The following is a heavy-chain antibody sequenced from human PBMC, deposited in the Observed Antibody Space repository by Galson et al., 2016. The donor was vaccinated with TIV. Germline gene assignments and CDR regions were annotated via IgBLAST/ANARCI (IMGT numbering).Heavy chain of an antibody. V-gene: IGHV3-11*04. D-gene: IGHD3-22*01. J-gene: IGHJ6*02. CDR3: ARAVTMRVADYYYGRDV. Sequence: SLRLSCAVSGFIFTDYYMNWIRQTPGKGLEWVSYISNGGTITYYADFVKGRFTVSRDNAKNSLYLEMNSLRAEDTAVYYCARAVTMRVADYYYGRDVWGQGTTVTVSS. CDR2: ISNGGTIT. CDR1: GFIFTDYY.